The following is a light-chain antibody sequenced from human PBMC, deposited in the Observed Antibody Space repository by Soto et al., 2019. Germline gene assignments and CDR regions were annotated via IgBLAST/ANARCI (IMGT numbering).Light chain of an antibody. J-gene: IGKJ1*01. Sequence: DIQMTQSPSSLSAFVGDRVTITCRASQSISSYLTWYQQKPGKAPQLLIYAASSLQSGVPSRFSGSGSGTGFTRTISSLQPEDFAVYYCQQSYSTPWTFGQGTKVEIK. CDR1: QSISSY. CDR3: QQSYSTPWT. CDR2: AAS. V-gene: IGKV1-39*01.